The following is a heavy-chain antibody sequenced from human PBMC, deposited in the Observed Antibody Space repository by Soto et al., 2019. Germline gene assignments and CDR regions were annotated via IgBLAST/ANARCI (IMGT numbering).Heavy chain of an antibody. CDR3: ARDRYDFWSGSRDYGMDV. J-gene: IGHJ6*02. Sequence: SVKVSCKASGGTFSSYAISWVRQAPGQGLEWMGGIIPIFGTANYAQKFQGRVTITADKSTSTAYMELSSLRSEDTAVYYCARDRYDFWSGSRDYGMDVWGQGTTVNVSS. CDR2: IIPIFGTA. V-gene: IGHV1-69*06. CDR1: GGTFSSYA. D-gene: IGHD3-3*01.